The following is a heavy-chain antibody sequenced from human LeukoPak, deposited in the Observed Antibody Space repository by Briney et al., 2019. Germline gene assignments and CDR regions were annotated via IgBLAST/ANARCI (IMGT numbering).Heavy chain of an antibody. CDR1: GFTFSSYE. CDR3: ARVPGGYSYGYWGNYYFDY. V-gene: IGHV3-48*03. D-gene: IGHD5-18*01. CDR2: ISSSGSTI. J-gene: IGHJ4*02. Sequence: QPGGSLRLSCAASGFTFSSYEMNWVRQAPGKGLEWVSYISSSGSTIYYADSVKGRFTISRDNAKNSLYLQMNSLRAEDTAVYYCARVPGGYSYGYWGNYYFDYWGQGTLVTVSS.